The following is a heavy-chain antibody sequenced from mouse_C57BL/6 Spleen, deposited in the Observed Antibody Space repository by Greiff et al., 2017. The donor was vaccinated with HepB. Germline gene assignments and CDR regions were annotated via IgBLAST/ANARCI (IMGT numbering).Heavy chain of an antibody. CDR2: ISNDGSN. CDR1: GYSITSGYY. D-gene: IGHD2-3*01. J-gene: IGHJ2*01. Sequence: EVQLVESGPGLVKPSQSLSLTCSVTGYSITSGYYWNWIRQFPGNQLEWMSYISNDGSNNYNPSLKNRISITRDTSTNQFFLKLNSVTTEDTATYYGARGDGSYFDYWGQGTTLTVSS. V-gene: IGHV3-6*01. CDR3: ARGDGSYFDY.